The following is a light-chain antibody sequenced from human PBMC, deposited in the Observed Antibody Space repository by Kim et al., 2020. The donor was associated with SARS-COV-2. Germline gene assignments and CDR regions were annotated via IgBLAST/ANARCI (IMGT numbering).Light chain of an antibody. CDR2: WAS. CDR3: QQYYTTPPT. V-gene: IGKV4-1*01. CDR1: QSVFQRYKKRNH. J-gene: IGKJ4*02. Sequence: ATVNCKYSQSVFQRYKKRNHLAWYQQKPGQPPKLLVYWASTREYGVTDGFSGSGSGTDFTLTIRSVQAEDVAVYFCQQYYTTPPTFGGGTKVDIK.